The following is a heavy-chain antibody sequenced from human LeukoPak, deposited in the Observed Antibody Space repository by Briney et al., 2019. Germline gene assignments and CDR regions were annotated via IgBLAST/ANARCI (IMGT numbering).Heavy chain of an antibody. V-gene: IGHV3-23*01. D-gene: IGHD3-16*01. CDR1: GFTFGSYA. Sequence: PGGSLRLSCAASGFTFGSYAMSWVRQAPGKGLEWVSTISGSGGSTYYADSVKGRFTISRDNSKNTLYLQMNSLRAEDTAVYYCAKDDDYVWGRFEYWGQGTLVTVSS. CDR2: ISGSGGST. CDR3: AKDDDYVWGRFEY. J-gene: IGHJ4*02.